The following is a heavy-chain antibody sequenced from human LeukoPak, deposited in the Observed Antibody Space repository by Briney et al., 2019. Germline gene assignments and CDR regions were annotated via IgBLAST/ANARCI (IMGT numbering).Heavy chain of an antibody. V-gene: IGHV3-33*01. CDR3: ARDHDFWSAPALDY. D-gene: IGHD3-3*01. CDR1: GFTFSSYG. CDR2: IWYDGSNK. J-gene: IGHJ4*02. Sequence: PGGSLRPSCAASGFTFSSYGMHWVRQAPGKGLEWVAVIWYDGSNKYYADSVKGRFTISRDNSKNTLYLQMNSLRAEDTAVYYCARDHDFWSAPALDYWGQGTLVTVSS.